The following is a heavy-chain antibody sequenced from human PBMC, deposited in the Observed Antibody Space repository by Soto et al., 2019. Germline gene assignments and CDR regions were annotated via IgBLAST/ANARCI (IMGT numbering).Heavy chain of an antibody. D-gene: IGHD5-12*01. CDR2: ISGSGGST. Sequence: GGSLRLSCAASGFTFSSYAMSWVRQAPGKGLEWVSAISGSGGSTYYADSVKGRFTISRDNSKNTLYLQMNSLRAEDTALYYCARFCYIVATTNYYMDFWGHGTTVTVSS. J-gene: IGHJ6*03. CDR1: GFTFSSYA. V-gene: IGHV3-23*01. CDR3: ARFCYIVATTNYYMDF.